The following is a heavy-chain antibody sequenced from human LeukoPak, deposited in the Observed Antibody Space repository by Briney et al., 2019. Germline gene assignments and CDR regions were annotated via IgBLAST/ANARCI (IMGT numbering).Heavy chain of an antibody. CDR3: ASSGYSYGYNWFDP. Sequence: GGSLRLSCAASGFTFSSYSMNWVRQAPGKGLEWVSFISSSSSYIYYADSVKGRFTISRDNAKNSLYLQMNSLRAEDTAVYYCASSGYSYGYNWFDPWGQGTLVTVSS. J-gene: IGHJ5*02. V-gene: IGHV3-21*01. CDR2: ISSSSSYI. D-gene: IGHD5-18*01. CDR1: GFTFSSYS.